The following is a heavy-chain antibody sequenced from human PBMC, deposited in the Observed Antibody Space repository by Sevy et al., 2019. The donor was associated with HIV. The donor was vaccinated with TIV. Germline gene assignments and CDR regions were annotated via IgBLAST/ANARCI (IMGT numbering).Heavy chain of an antibody. CDR3: TRWSGSQSIFDY. CDR2: FKSKIHGGTT. V-gene: IGHV3-49*04. J-gene: IGHJ4*02. Sequence: GGSLRLSCTASGFIFGDYGMSWVRQAPGRGLEWIAFFKSKIHGGTTENAASVKGRFTISRDDSKNIVYLQMSNLKTEDTAVYYCTRWSGSQSIFDYWGQRTLVTVS. D-gene: IGHD1-26*01. CDR1: GFIFGDYG.